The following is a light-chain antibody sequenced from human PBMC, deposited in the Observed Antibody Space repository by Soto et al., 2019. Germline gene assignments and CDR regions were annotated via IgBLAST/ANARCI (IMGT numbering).Light chain of an antibody. CDR3: QQSYSMPPWT. J-gene: IGKJ1*01. CDR2: AIS. CDR1: QTINTY. Sequence: DIQMTQSPSSLSASVGDSVTISCRAGQTINTYLNWYQQKPRQAPKGLIFAISTLRAGVPSRFRGSGSGTEFSLTISSIQPEDAATYYCQQSYSMPPWTFGQGTKVQIK. V-gene: IGKV1-39*01.